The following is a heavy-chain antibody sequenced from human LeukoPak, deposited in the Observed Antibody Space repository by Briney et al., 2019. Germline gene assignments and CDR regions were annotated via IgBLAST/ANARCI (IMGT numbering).Heavy chain of an antibody. CDR1: GYSISSGYY. CDR2: ICYSGCT. Sequence: PSETLSLTCTVSGYSISSGYYWGWIRQPPGKGLEWSGYICYSGCTNYNPSLKRRFTISVDTSKNQFSLKLSSVTAADTAVYYCARGDAWNYRGLYYYYMDVWGKGTTVTVSS. V-gene: IGHV4-61*01. CDR3: ARGDAWNYRGLYYYYMDV. D-gene: IGHD1-7*01. J-gene: IGHJ6*03.